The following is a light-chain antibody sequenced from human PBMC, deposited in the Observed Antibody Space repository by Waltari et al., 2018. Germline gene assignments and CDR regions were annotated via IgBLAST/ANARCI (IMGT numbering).Light chain of an antibody. CDR3: QQSYGTPPYT. V-gene: IGKV1-39*01. CDR2: AAS. CDR1: QNITSY. J-gene: IGKJ2*01. Sequence: DIQMAQSPSSRSASVGDSVAITCRASQNITSYLNWYQQKPEKAPTLLIYAASTLERGVPSRFTGSGSGTDFTLTISGLQPEDVATYYCQQSYGTPPYTFGPGTKLEMK.